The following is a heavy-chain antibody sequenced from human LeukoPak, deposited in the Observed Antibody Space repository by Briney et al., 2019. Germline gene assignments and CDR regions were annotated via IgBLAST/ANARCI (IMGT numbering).Heavy chain of an antibody. J-gene: IGHJ5*02. Sequence: ASVRGSCRGCGYTFTNYGISWVRQAPGKGLEWMGWISAYNDNTNYVQNLQGRVTMTTDTSTSTAYMELRSLRSDDTAVYYCARDRHTGPDWFDPWGQGTLVTVSS. CDR1: GYTFTNYG. CDR2: ISAYNDNT. V-gene: IGHV1-18*01. CDR3: ARDRHTGPDWFDP.